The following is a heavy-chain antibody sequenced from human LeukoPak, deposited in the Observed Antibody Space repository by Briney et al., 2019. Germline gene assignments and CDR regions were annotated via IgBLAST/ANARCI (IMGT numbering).Heavy chain of an antibody. CDR2: IFYSGNN. CDR3: AKYPRVRGHNWVAYDY. J-gene: IGHJ4*02. Sequence: SETLSLTCSVSGGSISSSDSYWAWIRQPPGKGLEWIANIFYSGNNYYNPSLRSRVTISVDTSKSQFSLKLNSVTAADTAVYYCAKYPRVRGHNWVAYDYWGQGTLVTV. V-gene: IGHV4-39*07. D-gene: IGHD5-24*01. CDR1: GGSISSSDSY.